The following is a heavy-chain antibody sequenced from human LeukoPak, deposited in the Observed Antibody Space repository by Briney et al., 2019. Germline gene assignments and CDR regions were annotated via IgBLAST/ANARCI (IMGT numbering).Heavy chain of an antibody. V-gene: IGHV3-23*01. J-gene: IGHJ4*02. CDR2: ISGSGGTT. CDR3: AKATTVTTTGDY. D-gene: IGHD4-17*01. CDR1: GFTFRSYA. Sequence: GGSLRLSCAASGFTFRSYAMNWVRQAPGKGLEWVSTISGSGGTTYYADSVKGRFTTSRDNSKNTLYLQMNSLKAEDTAVYYCAKATTVTTTGDYWGQGTLVTVSS.